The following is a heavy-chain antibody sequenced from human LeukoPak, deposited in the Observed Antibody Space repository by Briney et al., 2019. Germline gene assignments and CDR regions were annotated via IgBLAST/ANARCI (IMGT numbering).Heavy chain of an antibody. CDR3: GRDWDSGSYYFDY. CDR2: ISSSSSYI. J-gene: IGHJ4*02. V-gene: IGHV3-21*01. CDR1: GFTFSSYS. Sequence: PGGSLRLSCAASGFTFSSYSMNWVRQAPGKGLEWVSSISSSSSYIYYADSVKGRFTISRDNAKNSLYLQMNSLRAEDTAVYYCGRDWDSGSYYFDYWGQGTLVTVSS. D-gene: IGHD1-26*01.